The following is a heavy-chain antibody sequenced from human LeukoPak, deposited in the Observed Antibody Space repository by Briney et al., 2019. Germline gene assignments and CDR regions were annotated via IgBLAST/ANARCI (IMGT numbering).Heavy chain of an antibody. CDR2: INPNSGGT. V-gene: IGHV1-2*02. Sequence: ASVKVSCKASGYTFTAYYMHWVRQAPGQGLEGMGWINPNSGGTNYAQKFQGRVTMTRDTSISTAYMELSRLRSDDTAVYYCARGDVWFGEFPGDSWGQGTLVTVSS. CDR1: GYTFTAYY. J-gene: IGHJ4*02. CDR3: ARGDVWFGEFPGDS. D-gene: IGHD3-10*01.